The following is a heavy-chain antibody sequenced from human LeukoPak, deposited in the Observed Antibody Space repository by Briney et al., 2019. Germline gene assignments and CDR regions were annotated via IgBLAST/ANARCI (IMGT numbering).Heavy chain of an antibody. CDR1: GASISSYY. D-gene: IGHD3-10*01. CDR2: ISSNNRYI. J-gene: IGHJ4*02. V-gene: IGHV3-21*01. CDR3: SRETRDYYASGAYAYPFEY. Sequence: ETLSLTCTVSGASISSYYWSWIRQPPGKGLEWVSSISSNNRYIYYADSVKGRFTISRDNAKNSLYLQMNSLRAEDTAMYYCSRETRDYYASGAYAYPFEYWGQGTRVAVSS.